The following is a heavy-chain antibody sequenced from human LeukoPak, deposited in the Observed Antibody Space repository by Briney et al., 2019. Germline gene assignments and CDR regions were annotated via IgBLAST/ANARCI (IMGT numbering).Heavy chain of an antibody. Sequence: GASVKVSCKASGYTFTGYYMHWVRQAPGQGLEWMGWINPNSGGTNYAQKFQGRVTMTRDTSISTAYMELSRLRSDDTAVYYCARDLWPSYCSSTSCYSTGGEPWGQGTLVTVSS. V-gene: IGHV1-2*02. D-gene: IGHD2-2*01. J-gene: IGHJ5*02. CDR1: GYTFTGYY. CDR2: INPNSGGT. CDR3: ARDLWPSYCSSTSCYSTGGEP.